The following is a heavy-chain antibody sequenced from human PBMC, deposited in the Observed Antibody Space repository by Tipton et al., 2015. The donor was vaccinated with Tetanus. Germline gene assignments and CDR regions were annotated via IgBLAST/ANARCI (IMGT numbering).Heavy chain of an antibody. D-gene: IGHD1-26*01. Sequence: SLRLSCAASGFTFTDFYMSWIRQAPGKGLEWLSYITGSGSTIHYADSVKGRFTTSRDYAKNSLYLQMNGLRADDTAIYYCARDDSGTLDYWGQGTLVTVSS. CDR3: ARDDSGTLDY. V-gene: IGHV3-11*01. J-gene: IGHJ4*02. CDR1: GFTFTDFY. CDR2: ITGSGSTI.